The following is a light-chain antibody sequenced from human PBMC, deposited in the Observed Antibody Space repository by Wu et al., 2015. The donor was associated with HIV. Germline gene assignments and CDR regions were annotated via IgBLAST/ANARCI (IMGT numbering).Light chain of an antibody. J-gene: IGKJ4*01. Sequence: EIVMTQSPATLSVSPGERATLSCRASQSVSSNLAWYQQKRGQPPRLLIFGASTRATGIPDRFTGSGSGTDFTLTISRLDPEDFAVYYCQQYGTSPLTFGGGPRWRSN. V-gene: IGKV3-20*01. CDR3: QQYGTSPLT. CDR1: QSVSSN. CDR2: GAS.